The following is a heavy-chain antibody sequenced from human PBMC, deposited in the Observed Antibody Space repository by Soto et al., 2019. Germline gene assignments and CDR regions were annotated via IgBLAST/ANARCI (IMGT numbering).Heavy chain of an antibody. J-gene: IGHJ4*02. CDR3: ARIPDCTNGVCYFDY. CDR2: IDWDDDK. V-gene: IGHV2-70*18. D-gene: IGHD2-8*01. CDR1: GGSISSYY. Sequence: TLSLTCTVSGGSISSYYWSWIRQPPGKGLEWLALIDWDDDKYYSTSLKTRLTISKDTSKNQVVLTMTNMDPVDTATYYCARIPDCTNGVCYFDYWGQGTLVTVSS.